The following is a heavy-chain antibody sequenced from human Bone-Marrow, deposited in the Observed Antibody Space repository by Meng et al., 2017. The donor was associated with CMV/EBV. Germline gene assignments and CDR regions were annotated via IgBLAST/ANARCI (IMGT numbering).Heavy chain of an antibody. D-gene: IGHD3-3*01. CDR3: TKTDVLSGYYHYFDY. CDR2: IKRKPGGGTV. J-gene: IGHJ4*02. Sequence: FSFSDAWMTWVRQGQGKGLGWVGRIKRKPGGGTVDYAATVKGRFTISRDDSKNTVYLQMNSLKTEDTAVYYCTKTDVLSGYYHYFDYWGQGTLVTVSS. CDR1: FSFSDAW. V-gene: IGHV3-15*01.